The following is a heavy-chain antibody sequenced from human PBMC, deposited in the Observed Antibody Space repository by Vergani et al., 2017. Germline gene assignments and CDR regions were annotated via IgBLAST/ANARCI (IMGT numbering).Heavy chain of an antibody. D-gene: IGHD1-1*01. Sequence: QVQLVQSGAEVKKPGSSVKVSCKASGGTFSSYAISWVRQAPGQGLEWMGRIIPIFGTANYAQKFQGRVTITADESTSTAYMELSSLRSEDTAVYYGARDRAGTTRGGDGYYFDYWGQGTLVTVSS. V-gene: IGHV1-69*13. CDR2: IIPIFGTA. CDR3: ARDRAGTTRGGDGYYFDY. J-gene: IGHJ4*02. CDR1: GGTFSSYA.